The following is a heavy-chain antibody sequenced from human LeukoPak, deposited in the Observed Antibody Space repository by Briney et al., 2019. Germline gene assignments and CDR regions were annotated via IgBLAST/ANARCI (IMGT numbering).Heavy chain of an antibody. Sequence: PRGSLILSCAASGFTFSTYGMHWVRQAPGKGLEWVSGVSIRGDTTKYADSVKGRFAISRDNSKNTLFLQMNSLRGEDTAAYYCVKGGWFGQSPSDVFDVWGQGTMVSVS. CDR3: VKGGWFGQSPSDVFDV. V-gene: IGHV3-23*01. CDR2: VSIRGDTT. J-gene: IGHJ3*01. CDR1: GFTFSTYG. D-gene: IGHD3-10*01.